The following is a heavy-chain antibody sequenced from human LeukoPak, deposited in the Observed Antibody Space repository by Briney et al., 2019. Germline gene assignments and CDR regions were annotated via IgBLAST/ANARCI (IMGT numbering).Heavy chain of an antibody. CDR2: ISYDGSNK. Sequence: GGSLRLSCAASGFTFSTYAMYWVRQAPGKGLEWVAVISYDGSNKYYADSVKSRFTISRDNSKNTLYLQMNSLRAEDTAVYYCARKIEPGWFDPWGQGTLVTVSS. V-gene: IGHV3-30-3*01. J-gene: IGHJ5*02. D-gene: IGHD2/OR15-2a*01. CDR3: ARKIEPGWFDP. CDR1: GFTFSTYA.